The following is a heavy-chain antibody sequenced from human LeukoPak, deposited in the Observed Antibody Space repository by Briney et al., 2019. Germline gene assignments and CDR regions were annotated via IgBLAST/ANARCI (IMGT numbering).Heavy chain of an antibody. CDR2: INHSGST. D-gene: IGHD2-2*01. V-gene: IGHV4-34*01. Sequence: PSETLSLTCAVYGGSFSGYYWSWIRQPPGKGLEWIGEINHSGSTNYNPSLKSRVTISVDTSKNQFSLKLSSVTAADTAVYYCARRPLGYCSSTSCAGRYWFDPWGQGTLVTVPS. CDR3: ARRPLGYCSSTSCAGRYWFDP. J-gene: IGHJ5*02. CDR1: GGSFSGYY.